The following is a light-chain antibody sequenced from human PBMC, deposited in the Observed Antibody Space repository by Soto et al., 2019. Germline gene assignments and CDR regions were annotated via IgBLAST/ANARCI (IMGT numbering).Light chain of an antibody. CDR3: QHSYSTPYT. CDR2: DAS. Sequence: DIQMTQSPSTLSASVGDRVTITCRASQSISSWLAWYQQKPGKAPKLLIYDASSLESGVPSRFSGSGSGTEFTLTISSLQPEDFATYYCQHSYSTPYTFGQGTKLEIK. J-gene: IGKJ2*01. V-gene: IGKV1-5*01. CDR1: QSISSW.